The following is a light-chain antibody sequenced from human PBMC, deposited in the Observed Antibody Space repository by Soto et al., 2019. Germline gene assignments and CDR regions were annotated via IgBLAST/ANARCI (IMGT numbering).Light chain of an antibody. Sequence: DIVMTQSPDSLAVSLGERATINCKSSQSVLYSSNNKNYLAWYQQKAGRTTNLLIYWASTWESGVPDRFSGSGSGKDFFRTSSGLQAEDVAVYYCRQYYNTPFTFGHGNKVDIK. V-gene: IGKV4-1*01. J-gene: IGKJ3*01. CDR1: QSVLYSSNNKNY. CDR2: WAS. CDR3: RQYYNTPFT.